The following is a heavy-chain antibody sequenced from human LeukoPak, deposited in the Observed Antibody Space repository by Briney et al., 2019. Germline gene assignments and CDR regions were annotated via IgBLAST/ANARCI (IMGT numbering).Heavy chain of an antibody. CDR3: ARGWDNHYDILTGYTYFDY. J-gene: IGHJ4*01. Sequence: SVKVSCKASGGTFSSYAISWVRQAPGQGLEWMGGIIPIFGTANYAQKFQGRVTITADESTSTAYMELSSLRSEDTAVYYCARGWDNHYDILTGYTYFDYWGHGTLVTVSS. D-gene: IGHD3-9*01. V-gene: IGHV1-69*13. CDR1: GGTFSSYA. CDR2: IIPIFGTA.